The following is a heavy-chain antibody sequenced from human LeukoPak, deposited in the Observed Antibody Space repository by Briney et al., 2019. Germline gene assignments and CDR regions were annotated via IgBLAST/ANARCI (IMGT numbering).Heavy chain of an antibody. Sequence: SETLSLTCTVSGGSISSYYWSWIRQPPGKGLEWIGYIYYSGSTNYNPSLKSRVTISVDTSKNQFSLKLSSVTAADTAVYYCARVDSSSWYYYYYGMDVWGQGTTVTVSS. V-gene: IGHV4-59*08. J-gene: IGHJ6*02. CDR1: GGSISSYY. CDR2: IYYSGST. CDR3: ARVDSSSWYYYYYGMDV. D-gene: IGHD6-13*01.